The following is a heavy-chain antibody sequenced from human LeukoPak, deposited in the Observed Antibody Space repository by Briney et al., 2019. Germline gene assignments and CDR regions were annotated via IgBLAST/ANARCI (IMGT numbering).Heavy chain of an antibody. CDR1: GFTFSSYA. J-gene: IGHJ4*02. CDR2: ISGSGGST. V-gene: IGHV3-23*01. Sequence: GGSLRLSCAASGFTFSSYAMSWVRQAPGKGLEWVSAISGSGGSTYYADSVKGRFTISRDNSKNTLYLQMNSLRAEDTAVYYCAKGHNSGQVRFLEWLLCGYWGQGTLVTVSS. CDR3: AKGHNSGQVRFLEWLLCGY. D-gene: IGHD3-3*01.